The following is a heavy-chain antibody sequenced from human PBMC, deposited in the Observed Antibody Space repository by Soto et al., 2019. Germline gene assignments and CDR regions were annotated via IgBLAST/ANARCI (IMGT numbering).Heavy chain of an antibody. Sequence: GGSLRLSCAASGFTFNNYAMSWVRQASGKGLEWVSAISRSGDATYSADSVRGRFTISRDNSKNTLYLQMDSLRAEDTAVYYCATIAVPPAFDIWGQGTMVTVSS. D-gene: IGHD6-19*01. J-gene: IGHJ3*02. CDR1: GFTFNNYA. CDR2: ISRSGDAT. CDR3: ATIAVPPAFDI. V-gene: IGHV3-23*01.